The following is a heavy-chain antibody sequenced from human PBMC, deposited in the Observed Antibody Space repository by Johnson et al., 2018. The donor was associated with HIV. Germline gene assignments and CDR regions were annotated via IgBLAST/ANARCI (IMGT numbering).Heavy chain of an antibody. Sequence: QVQLVESGGGLVKPGGSLTLSCVGSGLSFSNFVIHWVRQAPGKGLEWVAVISYDGSSKYYAESVKGRFTISRDNSKNTLYLQMNSLRAEATAVYFCARDDPYDRSPRGAFDIWGQGTMVTVSS. V-gene: IGHV3-30-3*01. CDR2: ISYDGSSK. CDR1: GLSFSNFV. D-gene: IGHD3-22*01. CDR3: ARDDPYDRSPRGAFDI. J-gene: IGHJ3*02.